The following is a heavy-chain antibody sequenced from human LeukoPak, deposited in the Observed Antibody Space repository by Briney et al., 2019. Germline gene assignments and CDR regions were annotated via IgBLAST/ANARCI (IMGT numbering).Heavy chain of an antibody. CDR3: TRDLNSGGSC. CDR1: GFTVSSSY. CDR2: IHSGGNT. V-gene: IGHV3-53*01. Sequence: GGSLRLSCAASGFTVSSSYMSWVRQAPGKGLEWVSVIHSGGNTYYADSVKGRFTISRDNSKSTLYLQMNSLRAEDTAVYYCTRDLNSGGSCWGQGTLVTVSS. D-gene: IGHD2-15*01. J-gene: IGHJ4*02.